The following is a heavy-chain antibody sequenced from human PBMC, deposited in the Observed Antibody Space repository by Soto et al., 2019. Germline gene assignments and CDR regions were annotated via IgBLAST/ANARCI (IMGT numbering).Heavy chain of an antibody. CDR3: ARTLSGFTYGSRQFYFDY. D-gene: IGHD3-10*01. CDR2: IYDSGSS. V-gene: IGHV4-30-4*01. J-gene: IGHJ4*02. Sequence: SETLSLTCTVSGASISSGDYFWSWIRQSPGKGLQWIGYIYDSGSSYYNPSLKSRVSMSVDTSKNQFSLTLTSVTAADTAVYYCARTLSGFTYGSRQFYFDYWGQGTLVTVSS. CDR1: GASISSGDYF.